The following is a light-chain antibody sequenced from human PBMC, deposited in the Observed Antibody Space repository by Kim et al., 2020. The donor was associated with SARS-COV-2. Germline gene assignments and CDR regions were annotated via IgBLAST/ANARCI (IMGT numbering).Light chain of an antibody. V-gene: IGKV3-20*01. J-gene: IGKJ2*01. CDR3: QQYGTTQGT. Sequence: LAPAERVTRSCRASQRVSGTYLAWYQQKPGQDPRLLIYGASSRATGIPDRFSGSGSGTDFNLTITRLEPEDFAVYYCQQYGTTQGTFGQGTKLEI. CDR1: QRVSGTY. CDR2: GAS.